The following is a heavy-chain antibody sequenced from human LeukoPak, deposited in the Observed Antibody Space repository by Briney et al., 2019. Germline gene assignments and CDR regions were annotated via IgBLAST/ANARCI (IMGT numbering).Heavy chain of an antibody. V-gene: IGHV3-30-3*01. CDR3: AREATSYYYYYYMDV. J-gene: IGHJ6*03. CDR1: GFTFSSYA. D-gene: IGHD4-11*01. CDR2: ISYDGSNK. Sequence: GRSLRLSCAASGFTFSSYAMHWVRQAPGKGLEWVAVISYDGSNKYYADSVKGRFTISRDNSKNTLYLQMNSLRAEDTAVYYCAREATSYYYYYYMDVWGKGTTVTVSS.